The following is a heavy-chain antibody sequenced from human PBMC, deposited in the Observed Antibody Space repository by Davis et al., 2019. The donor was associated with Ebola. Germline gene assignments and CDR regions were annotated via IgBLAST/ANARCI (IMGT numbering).Heavy chain of an antibody. D-gene: IGHD1-26*01. Sequence: GSLRLSCTVSGGYISGYYWSWIRQPPGKGLEWIGSIYYSGSTYYNPSLKSRVTISVDTSKNQISLKLNSVTAADTAIYYCAREKGSFYGMDVWGQGTTVIVSS. J-gene: IGHJ6*02. V-gene: IGHV4-59*01. CDR1: GGYISGYY. CDR2: IYYSGST. CDR3: AREKGSFYGMDV.